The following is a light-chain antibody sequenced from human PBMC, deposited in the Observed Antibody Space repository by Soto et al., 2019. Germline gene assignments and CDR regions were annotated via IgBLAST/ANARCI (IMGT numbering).Light chain of an antibody. V-gene: IGKV1-33*01. CDR1: QDISNY. CDR2: DAS. CDR3: QQYDNLPMYT. Sequence: DIQMTQSPSSLSASVGDRVTITCQASQDISNYLSWYQQKPGKAPKLLIYDASNLETGVPSRFSGSGYGTDFTFTISSLQPEDIATYYCQQYDNLPMYTFGQGTKLEIK. J-gene: IGKJ2*01.